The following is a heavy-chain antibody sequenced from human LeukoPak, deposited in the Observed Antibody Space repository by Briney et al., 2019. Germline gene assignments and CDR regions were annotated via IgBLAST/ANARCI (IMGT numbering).Heavy chain of an antibody. V-gene: IGHV4-39*01. Sequence: SETLSPTCTVSGGSISASGHYWGWIRQPPGKGLEWIGRIYYSGSTYYNPSLRSRVTISLDTSKNQFSLKVNSVTAADTAVYYCARHNDPGHAFDIWGQGTMVTVSS. CDR2: IYYSGST. J-gene: IGHJ3*02. CDR3: ARHNDPGHAFDI. CDR1: GGSISASGHY. D-gene: IGHD1-1*01.